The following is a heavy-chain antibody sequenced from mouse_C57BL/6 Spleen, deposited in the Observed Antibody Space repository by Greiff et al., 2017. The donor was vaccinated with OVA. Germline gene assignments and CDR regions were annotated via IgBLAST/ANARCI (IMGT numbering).Heavy chain of an antibody. CDR3: AREGAYYGSSYGY. CDR1: GYTFTSYW. J-gene: IGHJ2*01. Sequence: QVQLQQPGAELVKPGASVKLSCKASGYTFTSYWMQWVKQRPGQGLEWIGEIDPSDSYTNYNQKFKGKATLTVDTSSSTAYMQLSSLTSEDSAVYYGAREGAYYGSSYGYWGKGTTLTVSS. CDR2: IDPSDSYT. D-gene: IGHD1-1*01. V-gene: IGHV1-50*01.